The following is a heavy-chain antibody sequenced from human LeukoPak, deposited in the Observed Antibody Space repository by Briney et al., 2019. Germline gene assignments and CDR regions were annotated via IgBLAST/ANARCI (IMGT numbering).Heavy chain of an antibody. D-gene: IGHD6-13*01. CDR1: GYTFTAYY. CDR3: ARKISGIAAADF. V-gene: IGHV1-2*02. J-gene: IGHJ4*02. CDR2: INPNSGGT. Sequence: SVQVSCKASGYTFTAYYMHWVRQAPGQGLEWMGWINPNSGGTNYAQKFQGRVTMTRDTSISTAYMELSRLRSDDTAVYFCARKISGIAAADFWGQGTLVTVSS.